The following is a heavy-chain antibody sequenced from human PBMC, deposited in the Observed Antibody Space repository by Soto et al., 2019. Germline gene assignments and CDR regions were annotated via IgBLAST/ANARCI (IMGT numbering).Heavy chain of an antibody. CDR1: GGSISNYY. CDR3: ASGGNWFDP. CDR2: MYYNGNI. Sequence: SETLSLTCNVSGGSISNYYWTWVRQSPEEGLEWIGYMYYNGNINYNPSLKSRVTISIDTSKNQFSLTLKSVTAADTAVYYCASGGNWFDPWGQGVLVTVSS. J-gene: IGHJ5*02. D-gene: IGHD3-16*01. V-gene: IGHV4-59*01.